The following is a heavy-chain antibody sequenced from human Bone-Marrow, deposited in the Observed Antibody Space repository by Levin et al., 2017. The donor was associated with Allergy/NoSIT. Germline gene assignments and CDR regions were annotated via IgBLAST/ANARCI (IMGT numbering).Heavy chain of an antibody. D-gene: IGHD4-17*01. J-gene: IGHJ4*02. V-gene: IGHV1-2*06. CDR1: GYTFTDFY. Sequence: GESLKISCKASGYTFTDFYIHWVRQAPGQGLEWMGRITPRTGGTNFAQKFQGRVTMTRNTSITTVYMDLTRLTSDDTAVYYCARETPVTTHDFWGQGTLITVSS. CDR3: ARETPVTTHDF. CDR2: ITPRTGGT.